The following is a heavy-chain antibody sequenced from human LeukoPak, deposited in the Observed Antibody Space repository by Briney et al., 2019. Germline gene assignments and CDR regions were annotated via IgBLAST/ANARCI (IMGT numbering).Heavy chain of an antibody. J-gene: IGHJ6*04. D-gene: IGHD3-10*02. Sequence: GGSLRLSCAASGFTVSSNYMSWVRQAPGKGLEWVSVIYSGGSTYYADSAEGRFTISRDNAKNSLYLQMNSLRAEDTAVYYCAELGITMIGGVWGKGTTVTISS. V-gene: IGHV3-66*01. CDR2: IYSGGST. CDR3: AELGITMIGGV. CDR1: GFTVSSNY.